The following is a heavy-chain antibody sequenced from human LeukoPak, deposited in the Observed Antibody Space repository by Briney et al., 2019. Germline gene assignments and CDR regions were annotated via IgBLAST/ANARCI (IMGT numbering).Heavy chain of an antibody. Sequence: PGRSLRLSCAASGFTFSSYAMHWVRQAPGKGLEWVAVISYDGSSKYYADSVKGRFTISRDNSKNTLYLQMNSLRAEDTAVYYCAKEDGFHLGELSFFDYWGQGTLVTVSS. CDR2: ISYDGSSK. D-gene: IGHD3-16*02. V-gene: IGHV3-30*04. CDR1: GFTFSSYA. J-gene: IGHJ4*02. CDR3: AKEDGFHLGELSFFDY.